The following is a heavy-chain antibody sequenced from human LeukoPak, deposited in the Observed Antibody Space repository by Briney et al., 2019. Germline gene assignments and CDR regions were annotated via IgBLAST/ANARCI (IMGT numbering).Heavy chain of an antibody. V-gene: IGHV3-30*18. CDR2: ISYDGSNK. Sequence: PGRSLRLSCAASGFTFSSYGMHWVRQAPGKGLEWVAVISYDGSNKCYADSVKGRFTISRDNSKNTLYLQMNSLRAEDTAVYYCAKSLRITMVRGVPWFDPWGQGTLVTVSS. CDR3: AKSLRITMVRGVPWFDP. D-gene: IGHD3-10*01. CDR1: GFTFSSYG. J-gene: IGHJ5*02.